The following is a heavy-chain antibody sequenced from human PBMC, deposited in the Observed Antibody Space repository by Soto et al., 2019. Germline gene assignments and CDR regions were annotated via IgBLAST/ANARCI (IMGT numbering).Heavy chain of an antibody. CDR2: IKQDGSQK. D-gene: IGHD3-3*01. V-gene: IGHV3-7*03. Sequence: GGSLRLSCAASGFSFSSYLMNWVRQAPGKGLEWVANIKQDGSQKYYVDSVKGRFTISRDNAKNSLYLQMNSPRAEDTAIYYCARSNYDFWSGGSLDIWGQGTMV. CDR3: ARSNYDFWSGGSLDI. CDR1: GFSFSSYL. J-gene: IGHJ3*02.